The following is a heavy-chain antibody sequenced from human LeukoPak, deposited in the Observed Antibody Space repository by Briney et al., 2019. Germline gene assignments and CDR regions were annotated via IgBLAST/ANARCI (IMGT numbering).Heavy chain of an antibody. J-gene: IGHJ4*02. D-gene: IGHD2-2*01. V-gene: IGHV3-23*01. Sequence: PGGSLRLSCAVSGFTFTSYGMSWVRQAPGKGLEWVSTISASGGSTYYADSVKGRFTISRDNSKNTLYLQMNSLRAEDTAVYYCAKDLPAYCSSSTCYGTPFDSWGQGTLVTVSS. CDR3: AKDLPAYCSSSTCYGTPFDS. CDR1: GFTFTSYG. CDR2: ISASGGST.